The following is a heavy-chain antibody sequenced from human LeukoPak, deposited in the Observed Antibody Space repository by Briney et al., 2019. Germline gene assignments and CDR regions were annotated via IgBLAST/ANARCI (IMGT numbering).Heavy chain of an antibody. CDR3: VRDRDWGFDY. J-gene: IGHJ4*02. V-gene: IGHV3-30*02. Sequence: GGSLRLSCAASGFTFSSHGMHWVRQAPGKGLEWVTFIRSDGSSNYYGDSVKGRFTLSRDNFKNTLSLQMNSLRAEDTAVYYCVRDRDWGFDYWGQGTLVTVSS. CDR2: IRSDGSSN. CDR1: GFTFSSHG. D-gene: IGHD3/OR15-3a*01.